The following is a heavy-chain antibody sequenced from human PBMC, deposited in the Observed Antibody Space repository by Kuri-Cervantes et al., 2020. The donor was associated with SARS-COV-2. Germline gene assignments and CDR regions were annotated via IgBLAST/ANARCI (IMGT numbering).Heavy chain of an antibody. D-gene: IGHD1-14*01. CDR2: ISFDGDKT. CDR1: GFTFISYA. J-gene: IGHJ6*02. V-gene: IGHV3-30-3*01. Sequence: GESLKISCAASGFTFISYAMHWVRQAPGKGLEWLSFISFDGDKTYYADSVRGRFTISRDNSENTVSLQMNSLRPEDTAVYYCARDRETTWYYGMDVWGQGTTVTVSS. CDR3: ARDRETTWYYGMDV.